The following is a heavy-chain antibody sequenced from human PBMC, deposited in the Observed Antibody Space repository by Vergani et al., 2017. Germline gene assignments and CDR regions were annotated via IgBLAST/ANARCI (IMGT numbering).Heavy chain of an antibody. Sequence: EVQLLESGGDLVQPGGSLRLSCTASGFIFSTYAMSWVRQAPGKGLEWVSGISASGAPTYYADSVKGRVTISRDNSKNTLYLQMNSLRVEDTAVYYCAKNLPGYTAMGGGDYWGQGTLVTVSS. D-gene: IGHD5-18*01. J-gene: IGHJ4*02. CDR1: GFIFSTYA. CDR3: AKNLPGYTAMGGGDY. V-gene: IGHV3-23*01. CDR2: ISASGAPT.